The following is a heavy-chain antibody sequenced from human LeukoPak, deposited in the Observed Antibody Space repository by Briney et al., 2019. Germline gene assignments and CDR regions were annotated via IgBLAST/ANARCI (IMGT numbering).Heavy chain of an antibody. Sequence: ASVKVSCKTSGGTFSTYAINWVRQAPGQGLEWMGGIIPIFGTANYAQKFQGRVTITADESTSTAYMELSSLRSEDTAVYYCARDAYYDSSGYYYGDYYYGMDVWGQGTTVTVSS. CDR3: ARDAYYDSSGYYYGDYYYGMDV. D-gene: IGHD3-22*01. J-gene: IGHJ6*02. V-gene: IGHV1-69*13. CDR2: IIPIFGTA. CDR1: GGTFSTYA.